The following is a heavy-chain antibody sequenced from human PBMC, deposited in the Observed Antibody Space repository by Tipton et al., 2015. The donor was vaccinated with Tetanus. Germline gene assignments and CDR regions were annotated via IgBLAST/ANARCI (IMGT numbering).Heavy chain of an antibody. CDR1: GFTFSSYG. J-gene: IGHJ4*02. CDR3: AKGGAVLWFGAS. V-gene: IGHV3-30*18. CDR2: ISYDGSNK. D-gene: IGHD3-10*01. Sequence: SLRLSCAASGFTFSSYGMHWVRQAPGKGLEWVAVISYDGSNKYYADSVKGRLTISRDNSKNTLYLQMNSLRAEDTAVYYCAKGGAVLWFGASGGQGTLVTVSS.